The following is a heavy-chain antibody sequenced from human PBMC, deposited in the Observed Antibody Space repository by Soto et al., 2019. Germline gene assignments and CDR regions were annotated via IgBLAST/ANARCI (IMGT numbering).Heavy chain of an antibody. CDR2: ISWNSGSI. V-gene: IGHV3-9*01. CDR3: AKGGQLLTEGGGY. D-gene: IGHD2-2*01. Sequence: EVQLVESGGGLVQPGRSLRLSCAASGFTFDDYAMHWVRQAPGKGLEWVSGISWNSGSIGYADSVKGRFSISRDNAKNSLYMQMNRLRAEDRALYYCAKGGQLLTEGGGYWGQGTLVTVSS. CDR1: GFTFDDYA. J-gene: IGHJ4*02.